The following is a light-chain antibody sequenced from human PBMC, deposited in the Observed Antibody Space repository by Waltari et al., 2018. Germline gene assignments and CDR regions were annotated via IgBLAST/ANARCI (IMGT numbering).Light chain of an antibody. CDR2: DVS. V-gene: IGLV2-14*01. J-gene: IGLJ2*01. Sequence: QSALTQPASVSGSPGQSITISCTGTSSDVGGYNYVSWYQQPPGKAPKLMIYDVSKRPAGVSNRLSGSKSGNTASLTISGLQAEDEADYYCSSYTSSSTLVFGGGTKLTVL. CDR1: SSDVGGYNY. CDR3: SSYTSSSTLV.